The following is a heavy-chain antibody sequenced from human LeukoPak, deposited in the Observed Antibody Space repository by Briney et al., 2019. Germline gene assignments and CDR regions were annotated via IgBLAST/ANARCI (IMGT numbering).Heavy chain of an antibody. J-gene: IGHJ4*02. CDR2: IFWDDDK. D-gene: IGHD4-17*01. V-gene: IGHV2-5*02. Sequence: SGPTLVKPTQTLSLTCTFSGFSLTTSGVGVGWIRQPPGKALEWLALIFWDDDKRYSPSLKTRITITKDTSKNRVVLTVTNMDPLDTATYYCVHSGDYGVDSWGQGTLVTVSS. CDR1: GFSLTTSGVG. CDR3: VHSGDYGVDS.